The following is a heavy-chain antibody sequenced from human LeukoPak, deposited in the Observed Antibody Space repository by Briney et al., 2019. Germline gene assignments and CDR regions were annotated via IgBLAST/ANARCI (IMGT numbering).Heavy chain of an antibody. CDR3: ARELGRPYWYFDL. CDR2: IYSGGQT. Sequence: GGSLRLSCAATGFSVSSHYMSWVRQAPGKGLEWVSVIYSGGQTRYADSVKGRFTISRDNSKNTLSPQMNRLRVEDTAVYFCARELGRPYWYFDLWGRGTLVAVSS. V-gene: IGHV3-66*01. J-gene: IGHJ2*01. D-gene: IGHD7-27*01. CDR1: GFSVSSHY.